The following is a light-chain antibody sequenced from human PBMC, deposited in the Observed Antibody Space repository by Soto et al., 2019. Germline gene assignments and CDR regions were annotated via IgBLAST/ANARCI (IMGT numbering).Light chain of an antibody. V-gene: IGLV2-23*02. Sequence: QSALTQPASVSGSPGQSITISFTGTSSDIGSYDLVSWYQQHPGTAPKLIIYEVTKRPSGVSTRFSGSKSGNTASLTISGLQAVDEADYYCCSFADFTYVFGTGTKV. J-gene: IGLJ1*01. CDR1: SSDIGSYDL. CDR2: EVT. CDR3: CSFADFTYV.